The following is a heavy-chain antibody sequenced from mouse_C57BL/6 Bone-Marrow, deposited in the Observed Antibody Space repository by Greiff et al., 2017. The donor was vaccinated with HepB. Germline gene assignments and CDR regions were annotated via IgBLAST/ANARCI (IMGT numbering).Heavy chain of an antibody. Sequence: VKLQESGAELVKPGASVKISCKASGYAFSSYWMNWVKQRPGKGLEWIGQIYPGDGDTNYNGKFKGKATLTADKSSSTAYMQLSSLTSEDSAVYFCARGGITTFYWYFDVWGTGTTVTVSS. V-gene: IGHV1-80*01. D-gene: IGHD2-4*01. CDR2: IYPGDGDT. J-gene: IGHJ1*03. CDR1: GYAFSSYW. CDR3: ARGGITTFYWYFDV.